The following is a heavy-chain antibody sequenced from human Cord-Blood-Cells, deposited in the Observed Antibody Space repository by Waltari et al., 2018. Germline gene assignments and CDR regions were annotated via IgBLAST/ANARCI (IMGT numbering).Heavy chain of an antibody. J-gene: IGHJ4*02. Sequence: EVQLVESGGGLVKPGGSFRLPCAASGFPFSNARMCRVRQAPGKGLEWVGRIKSKTDGGTTDYAAPVKGKFTISRDDSKNTLYLQRNSLKTEDTAVYYCTTDPQQLVQVTDYWGQGTLVTVSS. D-gene: IGHD6-6*01. CDR2: IKSKTDGGTT. CDR1: GFPFSNAR. V-gene: IGHV3-15*01. CDR3: TTDPQQLVQVTDY.